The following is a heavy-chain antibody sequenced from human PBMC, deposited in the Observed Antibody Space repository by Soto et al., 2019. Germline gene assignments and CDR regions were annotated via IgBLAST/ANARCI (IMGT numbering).Heavy chain of an antibody. CDR2: ISAYNGNT. V-gene: IGHV1-18*04. J-gene: IGHJ4*02. Sequence: QVQLVQSGAEVKKPGASVKVSCKASGYTFTSYGISWVRQAPGQGLEWMGWISAYNGNTNYAQKLQGRVTMTPDTSTSTAYMELRSLRSDDTAVYYCARDLRARARYCSGGSCYSFFDYWGQGTLVTVSS. CDR3: ARDLRARARYCSGGSCYSFFDY. D-gene: IGHD2-15*01. CDR1: GYTFTSYG.